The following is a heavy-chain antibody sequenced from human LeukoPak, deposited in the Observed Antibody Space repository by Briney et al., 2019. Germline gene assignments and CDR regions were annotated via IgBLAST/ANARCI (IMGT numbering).Heavy chain of an antibody. Sequence: GGSLRLSCAASGFTFVDSYMAWIRQTPGKGLEWISYITGLSRTIYYADSVRGRFTISRDNGKNSLYLQMNSLRAEDTAVYYCARDRFDNRRGGAGYFDLWGRGTLVAVSS. CDR3: ARDRFDNRRGGAGYFDL. CDR2: ITGLSRTI. V-gene: IGHV3-11*04. J-gene: IGHJ2*01. D-gene: IGHD3-22*01. CDR1: GFTFVDSY.